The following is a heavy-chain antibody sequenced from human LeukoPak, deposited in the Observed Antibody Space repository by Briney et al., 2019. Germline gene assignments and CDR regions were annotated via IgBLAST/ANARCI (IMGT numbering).Heavy chain of an antibody. J-gene: IGHJ4*02. V-gene: IGHV3-23*01. CDR3: ARGGRDGYNYFDY. CDR1: GFTFSSYA. D-gene: IGHD5-24*01. Sequence: GSLRLSCAASGFTFSSYAMSWVRQAPGKGLEWVSAISGSGGSTYYADSVKGRFTISRDNSKNTLYLQMNSLRVEDTAVYYCARGGRDGYNYFDYWGQGTLVTVSS. CDR2: ISGSGGST.